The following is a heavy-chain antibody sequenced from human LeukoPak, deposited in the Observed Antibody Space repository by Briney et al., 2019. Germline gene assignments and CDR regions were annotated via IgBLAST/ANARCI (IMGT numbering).Heavy chain of an antibody. D-gene: IGHD1-26*01. Sequence: GRSLRLSCAASGFTFSSYAMHWVRQAPGKGLEWVAVISYDGSNKYYADSVKGRFTISRDNSKNTLYLQMDSLRAEDTAVYYCAKARGSYDYWGQGTQVTVSS. CDR3: AKARGSYDY. CDR2: ISYDGSNK. J-gene: IGHJ4*02. CDR1: GFTFSSYA. V-gene: IGHV3-30*04.